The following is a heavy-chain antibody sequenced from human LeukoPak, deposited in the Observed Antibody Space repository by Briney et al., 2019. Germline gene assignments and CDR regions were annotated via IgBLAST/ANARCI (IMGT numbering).Heavy chain of an antibody. CDR3: ARAAGSVAGTCLDY. J-gene: IGHJ4*02. D-gene: IGHD6-19*01. V-gene: IGHV1-69*01. CDR1: GGTFSSYA. Sequence: ASVKVSCKASGGTFSSYAISWVRQAPGQGLEWMGGIIPIFGTANYAQKFQGRVTITADESTSTAYMELSSLRSEDTAVYYCARAAGSVAGTCLDYWGQGTLVTVSS. CDR2: IIPIFGTA.